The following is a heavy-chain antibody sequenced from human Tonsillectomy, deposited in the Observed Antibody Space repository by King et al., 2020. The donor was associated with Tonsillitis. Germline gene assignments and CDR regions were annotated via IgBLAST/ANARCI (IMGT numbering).Heavy chain of an antibody. CDR2: ISNSGST. CDR3: ARAGRYYDRSGYYHYFDY. Sequence: VQLQESGPGLVKPSQTLSLTCTVSGDSISSGSYYWTWIRQPAGKELEWIGRISNSGSTNYNPSLKSRVTMSVQTSKNQFSLKLSSVTAADTAVYYCARAGRYYDRSGYYHYFDYWGQGTLVTVSS. CDR1: GDSISSGSYY. D-gene: IGHD3-22*01. V-gene: IGHV4-61*02. J-gene: IGHJ4*02.